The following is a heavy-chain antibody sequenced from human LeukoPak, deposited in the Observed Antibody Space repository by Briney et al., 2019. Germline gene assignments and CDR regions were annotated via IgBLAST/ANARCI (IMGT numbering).Heavy chain of an antibody. CDR1: GFTFSSYS. D-gene: IGHD6-13*01. J-gene: IGHJ3*02. CDR2: ISSSSSYI. CDR3: ARDPTPYSSSWYGTNDAFDI. Sequence: GGSLRLSCAASGFTFSSYSMNWVRQAPGKGLEWVSSISSSSSYIYYADSVKGRITISRDNAKNSLYLQMNSPRAEDTAVYYCARDPTPYSSSWYGTNDAFDIWGQGTMVTVSS. V-gene: IGHV3-21*01.